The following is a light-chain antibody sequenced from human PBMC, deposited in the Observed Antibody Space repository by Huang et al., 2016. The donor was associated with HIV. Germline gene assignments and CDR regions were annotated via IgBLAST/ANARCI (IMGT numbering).Light chain of an antibody. J-gene: IGKJ4*01. V-gene: IGKV1-27*01. Sequence: DIDMTQSPSSLSASVGDSVTITCRASLDIDTSLAWYQQTPGKVPKLLIYGASTLQPGVPSRFSGSGSGTDFSLTITNLQPEDVATYSCQRYNRAPLTFGGGTKVEIK. CDR2: GAS. CDR1: LDIDTS. CDR3: QRYNRAPLT.